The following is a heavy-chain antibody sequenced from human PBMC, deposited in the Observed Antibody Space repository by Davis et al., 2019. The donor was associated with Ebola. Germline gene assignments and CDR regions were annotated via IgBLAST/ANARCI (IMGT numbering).Heavy chain of an antibody. CDR3: ARPKYYDSSGYLSLAFDI. V-gene: IGHV5-51*01. J-gene: IGHJ3*02. Sequence: GSLKISCKGSGYSFTSYWIGWVRQMPGKGLEWMGIIYPGDSDTRYSPSFQGQVTISADKSISTAYLQWSSLKASDTAMYYCARPKYYDSSGYLSLAFDIWGQGTMVTVSS. CDR2: IYPGDSDT. CDR1: GYSFTSYW. D-gene: IGHD3-22*01.